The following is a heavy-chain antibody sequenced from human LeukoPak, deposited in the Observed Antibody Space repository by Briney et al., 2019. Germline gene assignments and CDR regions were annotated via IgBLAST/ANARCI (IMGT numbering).Heavy chain of an antibody. CDR3: ASGYFDY. V-gene: IGHV4-39*01. J-gene: IGHJ4*02. CDR1: GGSISSSSYY. CDR2: IYYSGST. Sequence: SETLSLTCTVSGGSISSSSYYWGWIRQPPGKGLEWIGSIYYSGSTYYNPSLKSRVTISVDTSKNQFSLKLSSVTVADTAVYYCASGYFDYWGQGTLVTVSS.